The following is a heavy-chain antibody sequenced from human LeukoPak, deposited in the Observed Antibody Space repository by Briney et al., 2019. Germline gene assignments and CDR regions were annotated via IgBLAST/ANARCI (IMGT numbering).Heavy chain of an antibody. CDR3: ARAPLGPTYLYYFDY. J-gene: IGHJ4*02. CDR1: GGTFSSYA. D-gene: IGHD2/OR15-2a*01. CDR2: IIPILGIA. Sequence: SVKVSCKASGGTFSSYAISWVRQAPGHGLEWMGRIIPILGIANYAQKFQGRVTITADKSTSTAYMELSSLRSEDTAVYYCARAPLGPTYLYYFDYWGQGTLVTVSS. V-gene: IGHV1-69*04.